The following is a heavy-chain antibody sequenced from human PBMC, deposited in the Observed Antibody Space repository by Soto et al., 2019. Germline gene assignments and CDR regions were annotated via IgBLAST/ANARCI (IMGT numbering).Heavy chain of an antibody. D-gene: IGHD3-22*01. V-gene: IGHV3-23*01. CDR2: ISGSGGST. Sequence: LRLSCAASGFTFSSYAMSWVRQALGKGLEWVSAISGSGGSTYYADSVKGRFTISRDNSKNTLYLQMNSLRAEDTAVYYCAKARPITMIVVVINPVDYWGQGTLVTVSS. J-gene: IGHJ4*02. CDR3: AKARPITMIVVVINPVDY. CDR1: GFTFSSYA.